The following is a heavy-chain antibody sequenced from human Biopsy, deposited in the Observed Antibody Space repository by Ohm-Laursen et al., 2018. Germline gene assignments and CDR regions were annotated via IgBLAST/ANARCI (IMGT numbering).Heavy chain of an antibody. CDR2: ISASDDSK. V-gene: IGHV3-23*01. D-gene: IGHD2-8*01. CDR1: GFTFTNYA. CDR3: ATGPVQMVYANLRGEFAS. J-gene: IGHJ5*02. Sequence: SLRLSCSASGFTFTNYAMSWVRQAPGKGLEWVSSISASDDSKYYGDSVKGRFTISRDSSTNTLYLQMNGLRADDTAVYYCATGPVQMVYANLRGEFASWGQGALATVSS.